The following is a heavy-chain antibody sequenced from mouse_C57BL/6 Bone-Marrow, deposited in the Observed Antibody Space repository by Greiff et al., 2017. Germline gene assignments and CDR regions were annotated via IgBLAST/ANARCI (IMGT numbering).Heavy chain of an antibody. J-gene: IGHJ2*01. Sequence: EVTLVESGGGLVQPGGSMKLSCAASGFTFSDAWMDWVRQSPEKGLEWVAEIRNKANSNATYYAESVKGRFTISSGDSKSSVYLQMNSLRAEDTGIYYCTRNRRRYFDYWGQGTTLTVSS. CDR3: TRNRRRYFDY. CDR2: IRNKANSNAT. CDR1: GFTFSDAW. V-gene: IGHV6-6*01.